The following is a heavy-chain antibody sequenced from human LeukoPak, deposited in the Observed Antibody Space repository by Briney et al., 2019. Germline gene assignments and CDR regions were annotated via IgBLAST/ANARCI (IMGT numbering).Heavy chain of an antibody. CDR2: VAYSGNS. CDR1: GDSINDYY. J-gene: IGHJ5*02. Sequence: SETLSLTCTVSGDSINDYYWSWLRQTPGEGLEWLGFVAYSGNSNYNPSLESRVTISIDTSKNQFSLKLQSVTAADTAIYYCARVVRGAVTFNRFDPWGQGTLVTVSS. D-gene: IGHD3-10*02. CDR3: ARVVRGAVTFNRFDP. V-gene: IGHV4-59*01.